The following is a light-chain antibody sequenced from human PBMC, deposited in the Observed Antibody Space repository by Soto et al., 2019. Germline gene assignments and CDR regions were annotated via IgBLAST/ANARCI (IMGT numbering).Light chain of an antibody. CDR3: QQYGSSPGYT. Sequence: EIVLTQSPGTLSLSPGERATLSCRASQSVSSSYLAWYQQKTGQAPRLLIYGASSTATGIPDRFSGSGSGTDFTLTISRLVHEDFAVYYCQQYGSSPGYTFGQGTKLEIK. CDR1: QSVSSSY. J-gene: IGKJ2*01. V-gene: IGKV3-20*01. CDR2: GAS.